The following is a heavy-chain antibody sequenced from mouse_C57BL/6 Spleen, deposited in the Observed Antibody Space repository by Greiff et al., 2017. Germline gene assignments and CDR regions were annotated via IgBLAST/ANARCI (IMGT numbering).Heavy chain of an antibody. D-gene: IGHD1-1*01. V-gene: IGHV5-16*01. CDR1: GFTFSDYY. CDR2: INYDGSST. J-gene: IGHJ1*03. Sequence: EVKLVESEGGLVQPGSSMKLSCTASGFTFSDYYMAWVRQVPEKGLEWVANINYDGSSTYYLDSLKSRFIISRDNAKNILYLQMSSLKSEDTATYYCARDLGYYGSSYGWYFDVWGTGTTVTVSS. CDR3: ARDLGYYGSSYGWYFDV.